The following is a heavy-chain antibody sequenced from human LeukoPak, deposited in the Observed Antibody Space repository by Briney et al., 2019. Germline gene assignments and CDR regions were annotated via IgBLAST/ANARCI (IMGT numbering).Heavy chain of an antibody. V-gene: IGHV4-61*02. CDR3: ARLWYYDSSGSRLNWFDP. J-gene: IGHJ5*02. D-gene: IGHD3-22*01. Sequence: SETLSLTCTVSGGSLSSGSYYWSWIRQPPGQGLEHIGRMYTSGSTNYNPSLKSRVTISVDTSKNQFSLKLSSVTAADTAVYYCARLWYYDSSGSRLNWFDPWGQGTLVTVSS. CDR1: GGSLSSGSYY. CDR2: MYTSGST.